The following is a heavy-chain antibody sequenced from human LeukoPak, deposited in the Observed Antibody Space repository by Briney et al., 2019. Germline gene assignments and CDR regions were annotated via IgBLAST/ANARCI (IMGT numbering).Heavy chain of an antibody. CDR3: ARAYDRSGYQAMGFDY. CDR2: IYISGRT. CDR1: GGSISSGDYY. Sequence: PSETLSLTCTVSGGSISSGDYYWSWIRQPPGKGLEWIGRIYISGRTNYNPSLKSRVTISVDTSKNQFSLKLSSVAAADTAVYYCARAYDRSGYQAMGFDYWGQGTLVTVSS. J-gene: IGHJ4*02. D-gene: IGHD3-22*01. V-gene: IGHV4-61*02.